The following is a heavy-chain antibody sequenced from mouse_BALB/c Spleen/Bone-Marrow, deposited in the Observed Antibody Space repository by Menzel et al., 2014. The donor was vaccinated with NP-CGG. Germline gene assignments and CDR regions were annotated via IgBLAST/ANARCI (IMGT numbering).Heavy chain of an antibody. CDR1: GYTFTSYW. V-gene: IGHV1-69*02. D-gene: IGHD1-1*02. CDR3: TRDDGGFAY. Sequence: QVQLQQPGTDLVRPGASVKLSCKASGYTFTSYWINWVKQRPGQGLEWIGNIYTSDSYTNYNQKFKDKATLTVDKSSSTAYMHLSSPTSEDSAVYYCTRDDGGFAYWGRGTLVTVSA. CDR2: IYTSDSYT. J-gene: IGHJ3*01.